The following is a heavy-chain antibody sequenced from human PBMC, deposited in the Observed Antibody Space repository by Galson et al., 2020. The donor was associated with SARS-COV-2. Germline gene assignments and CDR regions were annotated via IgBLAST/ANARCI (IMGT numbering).Heavy chain of an antibody. J-gene: IGHJ3*02. Sequence: SETLSLTCTVSGTSISSGSSNWDWIRQSPGKRLEWIGIMYYTERTYYNPSLKSRVTISRDTSKNQVSLRLISVTAADTAIYYCARGDVVLGAFDIWGQGALVTVSS. V-gene: IGHV4-39*07. CDR3: ARGDVVLGAFDI. CDR2: MYYTERT. D-gene: IGHD2-15*01. CDR1: GTSISSGSSN.